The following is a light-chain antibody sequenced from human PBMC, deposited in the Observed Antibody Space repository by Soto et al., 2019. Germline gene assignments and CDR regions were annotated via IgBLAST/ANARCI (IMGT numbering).Light chain of an antibody. CDR2: TNN. J-gene: IGLJ2*01. V-gene: IGLV1-44*01. CDR3: ATWDDSLDSVIFGGVI. Sequence: QSVLTQAPSTSGTPGQWVTISCSGSNSNIGRNNVNWYQQLPLMAPKPLIYTNNQRPSGVPDRFSGSKSGTSASLAISGLQSEDGATYYCATWDDSLDSVIFGGVIFGRGTKLTVL. CDR1: NSNIGRNN.